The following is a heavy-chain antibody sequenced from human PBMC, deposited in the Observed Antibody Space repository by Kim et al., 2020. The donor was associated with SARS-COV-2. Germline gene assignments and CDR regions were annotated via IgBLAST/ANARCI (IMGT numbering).Heavy chain of an antibody. CDR3: AGQYYYDSSGYSEAFDI. Sequence: SETLSLTCTVSGGSISSSSYYWGWIRQPPGKGLEWIGSIYYSGSNYYNPSLKSRVTISVDTSKNQFSLKLSSVTAADTAVYYCAGQYYYDSSGYSEAFDIWGQGTMVTVSS. CDR1: GGSISSSSYY. J-gene: IGHJ3*02. CDR2: IYYSGSN. V-gene: IGHV4-39*01. D-gene: IGHD3-22*01.